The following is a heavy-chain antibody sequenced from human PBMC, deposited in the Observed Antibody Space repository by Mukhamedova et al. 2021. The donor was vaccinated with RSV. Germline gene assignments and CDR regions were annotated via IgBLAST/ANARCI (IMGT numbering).Heavy chain of an antibody. CDR2: DESQK. CDR3: AKDGDWGVFFDF. V-gene: IGHV3-7*01. J-gene: IGHJ4*02. D-gene: IGHD7-27*01. Sequence: DESQKYYVDSVKGRFTISRDNAKGSLYLQMNSLRVEDTAIYYCAKDGDWGVFFDFWGQGSLVTVSS.